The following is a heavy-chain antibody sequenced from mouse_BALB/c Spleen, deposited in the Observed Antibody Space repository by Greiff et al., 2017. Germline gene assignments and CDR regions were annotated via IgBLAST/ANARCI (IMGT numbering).Heavy chain of an antibody. CDR3: ARDGYGSNWYFEV. D-gene: IGHD1-1*01. V-gene: IGHV5-6-3*01. CDR2: INSNGGST. J-gene: IGHJ1*01. CDR1: GFTFSSYG. Sequence: EVQLQESGGGLVQPGGSLKLSCAASGFTFSSYGMSWVRQTPDKRLELVATINSNGGSTYYPDSVKGRFTISRDNAKNTLYLQMSSLKSEDTAMYYCARDGYGSNWYFEVWGAGSTVTVSS.